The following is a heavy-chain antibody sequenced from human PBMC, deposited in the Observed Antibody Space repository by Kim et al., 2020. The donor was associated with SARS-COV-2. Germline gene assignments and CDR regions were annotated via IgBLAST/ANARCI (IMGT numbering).Heavy chain of an antibody. CDR2: IYYSGST. V-gene: IGHV4-59*01. D-gene: IGHD3-22*01. CDR3: ARDRRESYYYDISGPDAFDI. J-gene: IGHJ3*02. CDR1: GGSISSYY. Sequence: SETLSLTCTVSGGSISSYYWSWIRQPPVKGLEWIGYIYYSGSTNYNPSLKSRVTISVDTSKNQFSLKLSSVTAADTAVYYCARDRRESYYYDISGPDAFDIWGQGTMVTVSS.